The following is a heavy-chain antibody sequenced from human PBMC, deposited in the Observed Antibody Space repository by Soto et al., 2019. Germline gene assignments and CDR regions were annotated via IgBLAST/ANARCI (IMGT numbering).Heavy chain of an antibody. CDR1: GFTFSSYG. CDR2: IWYDGSNK. D-gene: IGHD6-13*01. J-gene: IGHJ4*02. CDR3: ARGIAAAD. Sequence: QVQLVESGGGVVQPGRSLRLSCAASGFTFSSYGMHWVRQAPGKGLEWVAVIWYDGSNKYYADSVKGRFTISRDNSKNTLYLQMNSLGAEDTAGYYCARGIAAADWGQGTLVTVSS. V-gene: IGHV3-33*01.